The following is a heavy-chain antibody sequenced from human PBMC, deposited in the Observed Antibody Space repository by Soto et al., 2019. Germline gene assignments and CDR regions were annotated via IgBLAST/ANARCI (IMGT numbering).Heavy chain of an antibody. V-gene: IGHV3-30*18. CDR3: AKGRFGGVIEADY. Sequence: QVQLVESGGGVVQPGRSLRLSCAASGFTFSSYGMHWVRQAPGKGLEWVAVISYDGSNKYYADSVKGRFTISRDNSKNTLYLQMNSLRAEDTAVYYCAKGRFGGVIEADYWGQGTLVTVSS. CDR1: GFTFSSYG. CDR2: ISYDGSNK. J-gene: IGHJ4*02. D-gene: IGHD3-16*02.